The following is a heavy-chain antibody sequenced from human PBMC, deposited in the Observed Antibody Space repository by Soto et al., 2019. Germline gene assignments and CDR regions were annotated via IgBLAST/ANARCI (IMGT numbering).Heavy chain of an antibody. Sequence: QVQLVESGGGVVQPGRSLRLSCAASGFTFSSYGMHWVRQAPGKGLEWVAVIWYDGSNKYYADSVKGRFTISRDNSKNTLYRKRNSLRAEDTAVYYGAGEGGGSGGPTAFDIWGQGTMVTVSS. CDR1: GFTFSSYG. D-gene: IGHD3-10*01. CDR3: AGEGGGSGGPTAFDI. J-gene: IGHJ3*02. CDR2: IWYDGSNK. V-gene: IGHV3-33*01.